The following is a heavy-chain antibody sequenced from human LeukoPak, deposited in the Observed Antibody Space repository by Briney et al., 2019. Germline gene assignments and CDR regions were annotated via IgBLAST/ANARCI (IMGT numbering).Heavy chain of an antibody. V-gene: IGHV3-11*04. CDR2: ISSSGSTI. CDR1: GFTFRDYY. Sequence: GGSLRLSCAASGFTFRDYYMSWIRQAPGKGLEWGSYISSSGSTIYYADSVKGRFTISRDNAKNSLYLEMNSLRAEDTAVYYCARVLLEMATPGAFDIWGQGTMVTVSS. CDR3: ARVLLEMATPGAFDI. D-gene: IGHD5-24*01. J-gene: IGHJ3*02.